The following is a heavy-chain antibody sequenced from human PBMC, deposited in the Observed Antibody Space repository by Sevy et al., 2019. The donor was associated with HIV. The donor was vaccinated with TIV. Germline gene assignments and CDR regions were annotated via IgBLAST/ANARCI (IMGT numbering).Heavy chain of an antibody. CDR1: GFTCSSYA. V-gene: IGHV3-33*01. CDR3: ARGVATTYYYHYGMDV. Sequence: GESLKISCTASGFTCSSYAMYWVRQAPGKGLEWVAAIWYDESNKYHADSVKGRFTISRDNSKNTLYLQMNSLRAEDTAVYYCARGVATTYYYHYGMDVWGQGTTVTVSS. CDR2: IWYDESNK. J-gene: IGHJ6*02. D-gene: IGHD5-12*01.